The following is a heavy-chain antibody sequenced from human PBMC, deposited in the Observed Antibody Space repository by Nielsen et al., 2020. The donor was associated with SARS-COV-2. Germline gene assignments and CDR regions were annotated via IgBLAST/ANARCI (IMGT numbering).Heavy chain of an antibody. CDR3: ARDMWGTVTRRATIDY. CDR2: ISSSSSTI. CDR1: GFTFSSYS. Sequence: GGSLRLSCAASGFTFSSYSMNWVRQAPGKGLEWVSYISSSSSTIYYADSVKGRFTISRDNAKNSLYLQMNSLRAEDTAVYYCARDMWGTVTRRATIDYWGQGTLVTVSS. D-gene: IGHD4-17*01. J-gene: IGHJ4*02. V-gene: IGHV3-48*04.